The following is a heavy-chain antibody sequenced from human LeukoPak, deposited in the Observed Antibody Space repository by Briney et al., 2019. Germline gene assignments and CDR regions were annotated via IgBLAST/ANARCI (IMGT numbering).Heavy chain of an antibody. D-gene: IGHD6-13*01. CDR2: IYYSGST. V-gene: IGHV4-30-4*01. CDR1: GGCISSGDYY. J-gene: IGHJ4*02. Sequence: SQTLSLTCTVSGGCISSGDYYWSWIRQPPGKGLEWIGYIYYSGSTYYNPSLKSRVTISVDTSKNQFSLKLSSVTAAETAVYYCARAGIAAAGTPFDYWGQGTLVTVSS. CDR3: ARAGIAAAGTPFDY.